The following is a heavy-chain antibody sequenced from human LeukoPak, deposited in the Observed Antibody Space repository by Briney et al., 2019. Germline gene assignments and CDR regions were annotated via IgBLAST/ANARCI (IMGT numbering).Heavy chain of an antibody. Sequence: GGSLRLSCAASGLTFSSYAMAWVRQAPGKGLEWVSSISGSGASTFYADSVKGRFTTARDTSKNTLYLQMNSLRAEDTAVYYCAKETQLWKRRAEYFQQWGQGTLVTVS. CDR3: AKETQLWKRRAEYFQQ. CDR1: GLTFSSYA. J-gene: IGHJ1*01. D-gene: IGHD5-18*01. CDR2: ISGSGAST. V-gene: IGHV3-23*01.